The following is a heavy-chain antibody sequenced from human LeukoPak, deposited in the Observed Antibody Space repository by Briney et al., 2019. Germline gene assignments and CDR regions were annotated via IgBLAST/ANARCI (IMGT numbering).Heavy chain of an antibody. D-gene: IGHD4-23*01. V-gene: IGHV3-74*01. Sequence: GESLRLSCVASGFSFSSYWMYWVRQAPGKVLVVVYRINGDGRTTHYADSVKGRFTISRDNAKNTLYLQMNSLRAEDTAVYYCARAHHNYYGGCYDHWGRGTLVTVSS. J-gene: IGHJ4*02. CDR2: INGDGRTT. CDR1: GFSFSSYW. CDR3: ARAHHNYYGGCYDH.